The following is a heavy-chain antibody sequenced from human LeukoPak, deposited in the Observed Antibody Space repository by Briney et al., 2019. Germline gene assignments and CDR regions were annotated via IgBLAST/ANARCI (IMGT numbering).Heavy chain of an antibody. V-gene: IGHV3-11*01. Sequence: GGSLRLSCAASGFTFSDYYMSWIRQAPGKGLEWVSYISSSSSTIYYADSVKGRFTISRDNAKNSLYLQMDSLRAEDTAVYYCTTVSPYQLLFSGSDYWGQGTLVTVSS. J-gene: IGHJ4*02. CDR3: TTVSPYQLLFSGSDY. CDR1: GFTFSDYY. CDR2: ISSSSSTI. D-gene: IGHD2-2*01.